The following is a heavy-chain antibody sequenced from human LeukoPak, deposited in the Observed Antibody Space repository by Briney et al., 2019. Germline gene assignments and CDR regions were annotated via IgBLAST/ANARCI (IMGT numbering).Heavy chain of an antibody. Sequence: ASVKVSCKASGGTFSSYAISWVRQAPGQGLEWMGGIIPIFGTANYAQKFQGRVTITADESTSTAYMELSSLRSEDTAVYYCARARGIVDAFDIWGQGTMVTVSS. CDR2: IIPIFGTA. CDR1: GGTFSSYA. D-gene: IGHD3-16*01. CDR3: ARARGIVDAFDI. J-gene: IGHJ3*02. V-gene: IGHV1-69*13.